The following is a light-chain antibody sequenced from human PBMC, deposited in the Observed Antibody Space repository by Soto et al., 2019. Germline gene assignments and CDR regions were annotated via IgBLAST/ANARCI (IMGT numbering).Light chain of an antibody. CDR1: QGVTTN. V-gene: IGKV3-15*01. J-gene: IGKJ5*01. CDR2: DVS. CDR3: QQYNNWPFS. Sequence: EIRMTQSPGTLSVSLGERATLSCRAAQGVTTNFAWYQQKSGQSPRLLIYDVSNRATGVPARFSGSGSETDFTLTISGLRSEDSAVYFCQQYNNWPFSFGQGTRLEI.